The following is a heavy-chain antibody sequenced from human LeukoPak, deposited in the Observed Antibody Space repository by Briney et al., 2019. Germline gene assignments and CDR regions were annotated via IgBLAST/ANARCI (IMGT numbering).Heavy chain of an antibody. CDR3: TRGGIRGSIDY. J-gene: IGHJ4*02. D-gene: IGHD3-16*01. CDR1: GFTFDHYD. Sequence: PGVSLRLSCAASGFTFDHYDMQWVRHAPGKGLEWVSGINSGGSSTSYADSVKGRFTISRDRAKNTLHLQMNSLRAEDTAVYYCTRGGIRGSIDYCGQGTLVTVSS. CDR2: INSGGSST. V-gene: IGHV3-74*01.